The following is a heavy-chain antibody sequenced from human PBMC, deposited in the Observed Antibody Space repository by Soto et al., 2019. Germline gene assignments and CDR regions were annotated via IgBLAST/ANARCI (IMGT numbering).Heavy chain of an antibody. CDR1: GGTFSSYA. D-gene: IGHD3-9*01. V-gene: IGHV1-69*13. CDR3: ARGLFDYDINGVLIPYNWFDP. Sequence: SVKVSCKASGGTFSSYAISWVRQAPGQGLEWMGGIIPIFGTANYAQKFQGRVTITADESTSTAYMELSSLRSEDTAVYYCARGLFDYDINGVLIPYNWFDPWGQGTLVTVS. J-gene: IGHJ5*02. CDR2: IIPIFGTA.